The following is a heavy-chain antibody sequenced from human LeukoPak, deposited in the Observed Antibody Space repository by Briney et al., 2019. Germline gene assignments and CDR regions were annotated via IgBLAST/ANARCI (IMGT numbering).Heavy chain of an antibody. Sequence: PGGSLRLSCIASGFTFSDYAMNWVRQAPGKGLEWVSTFKRNSGQVYYAESVRGRFTISRDNSKNTVYLQMSSLRAEDTALYYCARSIPDHTRFDYWGQGALVTVSS. V-gene: IGHV3-23*05. CDR1: GFTFSDYA. CDR2: FKRNSGQV. D-gene: IGHD1-14*01. J-gene: IGHJ4*02. CDR3: ARSIPDHTRFDY.